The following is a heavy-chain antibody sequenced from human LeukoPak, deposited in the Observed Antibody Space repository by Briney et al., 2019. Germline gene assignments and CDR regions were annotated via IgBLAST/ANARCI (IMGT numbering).Heavy chain of an antibody. V-gene: IGHV3-7*03. CDR2: IKQDGSEK. J-gene: IGHJ4*02. D-gene: IGHD6-19*01. CDR1: GFTFNRYW. CDR3: AKDRSSIAVAGCGY. Sequence: GGSLRLSSVASGFTFNRYWMNWVRQAPGKGLEWVASIKQDGSEKYYMDSVKGRFTISRDNARNSLYLQMNSLRAEDTAVYYCAKDRSSIAVAGCGYWGQGTLVTVSS.